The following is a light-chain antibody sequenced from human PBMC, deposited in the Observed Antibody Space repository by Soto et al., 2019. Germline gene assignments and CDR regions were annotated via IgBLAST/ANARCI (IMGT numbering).Light chain of an antibody. CDR2: DAS. Sequence: DIQLTQSPCTLSASAGDRVTLTCLASQSISSWLAWYQQKPGKAPKLLIYDASSVESGVPSRFSGSGSGTEFTLTISSLQPDDFATYYCQQYNSYSPWTFGQGTKVDIK. J-gene: IGKJ1*01. V-gene: IGKV1-5*01. CDR1: QSISSW. CDR3: QQYNSYSPWT.